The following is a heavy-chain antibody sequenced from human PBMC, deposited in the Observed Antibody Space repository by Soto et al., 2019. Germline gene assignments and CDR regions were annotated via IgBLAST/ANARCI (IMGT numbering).Heavy chain of an antibody. CDR3: ARYYTGNQPFDY. CDR2: IYHSGST. D-gene: IGHD1-26*01. V-gene: IGHV4-4*02. J-gene: IGHJ4*02. CDR1: GGSISSSNW. Sequence: QVQLQESGPGLVKPSGTLSLTCAVSGGSISSSNWWSWVRQPPGKGLECIGEIYHSGSTSYNPSLKSRVSISVDKSKNQFSLNLSSVTAAVTAVYYCARYYTGNQPFDYWGQGTLVIVSS.